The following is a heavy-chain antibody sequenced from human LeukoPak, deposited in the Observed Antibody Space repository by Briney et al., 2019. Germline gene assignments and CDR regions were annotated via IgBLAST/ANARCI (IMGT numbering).Heavy chain of an antibody. CDR1: GFTFSSYW. J-gene: IGHJ4*02. CDR2: IKHDGSED. V-gene: IGHV3-7*01. D-gene: IGHD2-15*01. CDR3: GRDQTPFY. Sequence: GGSLKLSCAASGFTFSSYWMTWVRQAPEKGLEWVATIKHDGSEDYYVDSVKGRFTISRDNAKSSMWLQMSSLRAEDTAVYYCGRDQTPFYWGQGSLVTVSS.